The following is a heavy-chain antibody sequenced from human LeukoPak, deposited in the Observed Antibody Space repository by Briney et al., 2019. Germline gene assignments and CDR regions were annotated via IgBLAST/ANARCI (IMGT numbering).Heavy chain of an antibody. V-gene: IGHV3-21*01. CDR3: AREAASRDYFDY. CDR1: GFTFSNYP. Sequence: GGSLRLSCAASGFTFSNYPMDWVRQAPGKGLEWVSSISSTSRYIYYADSVKGRFTISRDNARNSLYLQMNSLRAEDTAVYYCAREAASRDYFDYWGQGTLVTVSS. J-gene: IGHJ4*02. D-gene: IGHD6-25*01. CDR2: ISSTSRYI.